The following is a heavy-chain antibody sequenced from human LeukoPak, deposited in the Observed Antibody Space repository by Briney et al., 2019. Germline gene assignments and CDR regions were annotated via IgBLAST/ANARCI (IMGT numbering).Heavy chain of an antibody. Sequence: PGGSLRLSCAASGFTFDDYAMHWVRQAPGKGLEWVSGISWNSGSIGYADSVKGRFTISRDNSKNTLYLQMNSLRAEDTAVYYCAKSFWSGYPPDYWGQGTLVTVSS. CDR2: ISWNSGSI. CDR3: AKSFWSGYPPDY. J-gene: IGHJ4*02. D-gene: IGHD3-3*01. V-gene: IGHV3-9*01. CDR1: GFTFDDYA.